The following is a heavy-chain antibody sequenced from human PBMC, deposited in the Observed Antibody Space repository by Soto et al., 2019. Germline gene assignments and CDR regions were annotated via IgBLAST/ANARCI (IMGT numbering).Heavy chain of an antibody. J-gene: IGHJ5*02. CDR1: GFSLSTSGVG. D-gene: IGHD3-22*01. CDR3: AHRPRIPDYYASSGYSLFDL. V-gene: IGHV2-5*02. CDR2: IYWDDDK. Sequence: QITLKESGPTLVKPTQTLTLTCTFSGFSLSTSGVGVGWIRQPPGKALEWLALIYWDDDKRYSPSLKSRLTITNDPPKNQSVLTITNMDPVDTAPYYCAHRPRIPDYYASSGYSLFDLWGQGTLVTVSS.